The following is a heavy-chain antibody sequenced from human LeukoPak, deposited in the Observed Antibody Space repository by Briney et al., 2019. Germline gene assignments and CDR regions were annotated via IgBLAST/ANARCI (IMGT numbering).Heavy chain of an antibody. CDR2: INHSGST. J-gene: IGHJ4*02. V-gene: IGHV4-34*01. CDR3: VRAPLPNRLYYFDY. Sequence: SETLSLTCAVYGGSFSGYYWSWIRQPPGKGLEWIGEINHSGSTNYNPSLKSRVTISVDTSKNQFSLKLSSVTAADTAVYYCVRAPLPNRLYYFDYWGQGTLVTVSS. CDR1: GGSFSGYY. D-gene: IGHD1-14*01.